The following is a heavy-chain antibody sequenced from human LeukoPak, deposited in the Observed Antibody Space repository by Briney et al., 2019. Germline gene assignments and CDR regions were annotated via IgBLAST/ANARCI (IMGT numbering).Heavy chain of an antibody. Sequence: GGSLRLSCAASGFTFSSYAMSWVRQAPGKGLEWVSAISGSGGSTYYADSVKGRFTISSDNSKNTLYLQMNSLRVEDTAVYYCARGIQLCFWYFDLWGRGTLVTVFS. CDR2: ISGSGGST. J-gene: IGHJ2*01. CDR1: GFTFSSYA. V-gene: IGHV3-23*01. CDR3: ARGIQLCFWYFDL. D-gene: IGHD5-18*01.